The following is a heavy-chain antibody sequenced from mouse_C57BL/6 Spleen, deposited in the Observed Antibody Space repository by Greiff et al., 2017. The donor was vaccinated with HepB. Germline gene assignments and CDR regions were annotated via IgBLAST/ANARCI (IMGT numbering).Heavy chain of an antibody. V-gene: IGHV1-64*01. Sequence: VQLQQPGAELVKPGASVKLSCKASGYTFTSYWMHWVKQRPGQGLEWIGMIHPNSGSTNYNEKFKSKATLTVDKSSGTAYMQLSSLTSEDSAVYYCARSTVVGDFDYWGQGTTLTVSS. D-gene: IGHD1-1*01. J-gene: IGHJ2*01. CDR3: ARSTVVGDFDY. CDR1: GYTFTSYW. CDR2: IHPNSGST.